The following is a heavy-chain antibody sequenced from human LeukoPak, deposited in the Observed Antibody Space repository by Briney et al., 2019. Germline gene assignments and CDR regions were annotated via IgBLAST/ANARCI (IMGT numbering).Heavy chain of an antibody. V-gene: IGHV4-31*03. J-gene: IGHJ6*02. Sequence: PSETLSLTCTVSGGSISSGGYYWSWIRQHPGKGLEWIGYIYYSGSTYYNPSLKSRVTISVDTSKNQFSLKLSSVTAADTAVYYCARGARKGSIAFYGMDVWGQGTTVTVSS. CDR3: ARGARKGSIAFYGMDV. CDR1: GGSISSGGYY. CDR2: IYYSGST. D-gene: IGHD1-26*01.